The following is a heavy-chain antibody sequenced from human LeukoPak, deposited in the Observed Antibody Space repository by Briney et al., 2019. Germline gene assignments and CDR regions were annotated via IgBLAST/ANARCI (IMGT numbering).Heavy chain of an antibody. CDR3: ARDPFYCSGGSCYLYYYYGMDV. V-gene: IGHV3-33*01. CDR1: GFTFSSYG. CDR2: IWYDGSNK. D-gene: IGHD2-15*01. J-gene: IGHJ6*02. Sequence: GGSLRLSCAASGFTFSSYGMHWVRQAPGKGLEGVAVIWYDGSNKYYADSVKGRFTISRDNSKNTLYLQMNSLRAEDTAVYYCARDPFYCSGGSCYLYYYYGMDVWGQGTTVTVSS.